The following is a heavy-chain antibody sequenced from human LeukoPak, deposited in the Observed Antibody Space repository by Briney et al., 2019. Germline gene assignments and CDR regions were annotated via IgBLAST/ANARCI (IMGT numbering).Heavy chain of an antibody. CDR3: AKPLSSGWYLDYFDS. D-gene: IGHD6-19*01. CDR2: ISGSGGST. CDR1: GFTFSSYW. V-gene: IGHV3-23*01. Sequence: GGSLRLSCAASGFTFSSYWMSWVRQAPGKGLEWVSAISGSGGSTYYADSVKGRFTISRDNSKNTLYLQMNSLRAEDTAVYYCAKPLSSGWYLDYFDSWGQGTLVTVSS. J-gene: IGHJ4*02.